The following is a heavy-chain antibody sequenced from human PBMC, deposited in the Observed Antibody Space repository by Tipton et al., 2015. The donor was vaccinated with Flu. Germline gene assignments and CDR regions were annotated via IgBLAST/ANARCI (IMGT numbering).Heavy chain of an antibody. Sequence: TLSLTCSVSGDSVSSDYYWGWIRQPPGKGLEWIGYISSSGSTNYNPSLKSRVTISVDTSKNQFSLKLSSVTAADTAVYSCARGRWYFDLWGPGTLVTVSP. J-gene: IGHJ2*01. D-gene: IGHD3-10*01. V-gene: IGHV4-61*01. CDR1: GDSVSSDYY. CDR2: ISSSGST. CDR3: ARGRWYFDL.